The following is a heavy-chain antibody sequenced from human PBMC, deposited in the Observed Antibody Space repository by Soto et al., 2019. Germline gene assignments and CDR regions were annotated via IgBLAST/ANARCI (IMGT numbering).Heavy chain of an antibody. Sequence: SETLSLTCAVSGGSISSGGYSWSWIRQPPGKGLEWIGYIYHSGSTYYNPSLKSRVTISVDTSKNQFSLKLSSVTAADTAVYYCARGDSAAGWSFFDYWGQGALVTVSS. J-gene: IGHJ4*02. V-gene: IGHV4-30-2*01. D-gene: IGHD6-13*01. CDR2: IYHSGST. CDR3: ARGDSAAGWSFFDY. CDR1: GGSISSGGYS.